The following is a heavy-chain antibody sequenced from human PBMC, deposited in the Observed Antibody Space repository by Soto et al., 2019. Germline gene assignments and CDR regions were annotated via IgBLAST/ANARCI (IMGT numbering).Heavy chain of an antibody. V-gene: IGHV4-30-4*01. CDR2: IHNTGST. D-gene: IGHD4-17*01. J-gene: IGHJ2*01. Sequence: QVQLQESGPGLVKPLQTLSLTCIVSGGSISTGDYYWSWIRQPPGKGLEWIGYIHNTGSTNSSPSLRSRVTISLDTSKSQFSLKLNSVTAADTAVYFCARMTTVVTADVWGRGTLVTVSS. CDR1: GGSISTGDYY. CDR3: ARMTTVVTADV.